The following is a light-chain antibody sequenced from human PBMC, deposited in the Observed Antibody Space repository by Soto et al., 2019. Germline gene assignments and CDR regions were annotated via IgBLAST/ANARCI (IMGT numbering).Light chain of an antibody. CDR1: QSISSD. V-gene: IGKV1-39*01. J-gene: IGKJ2*01. Sequence: DIQMTQSPSSLSASVGDRVIITCRASQSISSDLHWYQQKPGKAPKLLISAASILQSGVPSTFSGSGSGTVFTLTISSLQPEDFSTYSCQQSFSTPYTFGQGTKLETK. CDR2: AAS. CDR3: QQSFSTPYT.